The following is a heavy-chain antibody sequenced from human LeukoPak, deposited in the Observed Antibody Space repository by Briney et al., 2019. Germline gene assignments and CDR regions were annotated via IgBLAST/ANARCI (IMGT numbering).Heavy chain of an antibody. V-gene: IGHV4-59*01. D-gene: IGHD3-22*01. CDR1: GGSISSYY. CDR3: ARGGVYDSSGYVDY. Sequence: PSETLSLTCTVSGGSISSYYWSWIRQPPGKGLEWIGYIYYSGSTNYNPSLKSRVTISVDTSKNQFSLKLSSVTAADTAVYYCARGGVYDSSGYVDYWGRGTLVTVSS. J-gene: IGHJ4*02. CDR2: IYYSGST.